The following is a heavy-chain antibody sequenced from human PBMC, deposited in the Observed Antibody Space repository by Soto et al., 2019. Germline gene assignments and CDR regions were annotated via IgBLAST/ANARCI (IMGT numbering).Heavy chain of an antibody. D-gene: IGHD3-10*01. CDR2: IYWDDDK. CDR3: EHRGRWYYYGSEDFDY. CDR1: GFSLSTRGVG. Sequence: QITLKESGPTLVKPTQTLTLTCTFSGFSLSTRGVGVGWIRQPPGKALEWLALIYWDDDKRYSPSLKSRLTINKDTSKNQVVLTMTNMDTVDTATYYCEHRGRWYYYGSEDFDYWGQGTLVTVSS. V-gene: IGHV2-5*02. J-gene: IGHJ4*02.